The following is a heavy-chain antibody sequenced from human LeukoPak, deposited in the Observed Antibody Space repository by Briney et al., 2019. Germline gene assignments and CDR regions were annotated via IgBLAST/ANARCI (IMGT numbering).Heavy chain of an antibody. CDR1: GFTFDDYG. J-gene: IGHJ4*02. Sequence: SLRLSCAASGFTFDDYGMHWVRHAPGKGLEWVAGISWNSGSIGYADSVKGRFTISRDNAKSTLYLQMNSLRADDMALYYCTKASGYSSGAVDYWGQGTLVTVSS. CDR2: ISWNSGSI. D-gene: IGHD5-18*01. V-gene: IGHV3-9*03. CDR3: TKASGYSSGAVDY.